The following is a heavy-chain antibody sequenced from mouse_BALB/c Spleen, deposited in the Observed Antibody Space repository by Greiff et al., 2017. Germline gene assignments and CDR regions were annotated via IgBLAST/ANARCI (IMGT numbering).Heavy chain of an antibody. CDR2: INPYNDGT. Sequence: VQLQQSGPELVKPGASVKMSCKASGYTFTSYVMHWVKQKPGQGLEWIGYINPYNDGTKYNEKFKGKATLTSDKSSSTAYMELSSLTSEDSAVYYCARDYGSSSGALDYWGQGTTLTVSS. J-gene: IGHJ2*01. CDR3: ARDYGSSSGALDY. CDR1: GYTFTSYV. D-gene: IGHD1-1*01. V-gene: IGHV1-14*01.